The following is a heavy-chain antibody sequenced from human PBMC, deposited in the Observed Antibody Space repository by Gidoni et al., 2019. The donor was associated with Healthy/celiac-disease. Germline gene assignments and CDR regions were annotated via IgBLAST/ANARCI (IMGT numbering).Heavy chain of an antibody. D-gene: IGHD4-17*01. J-gene: IGHJ4*02. V-gene: IGHV3-11*05. CDR3: ARGGYGDPCPFDY. CDR2: ISSSSSYT. Sequence: QVQLVESGGGLVKPGGSLRLSCAASGLTFSDYYRSWSRQAPGQGLEGVSYISSSSSYTNYADSVKGRFTISRDNAKNSLYLQMNSLRAEDTAVYYCARGGYGDPCPFDYWGQGTLVTVSS. CDR1: GLTFSDYY.